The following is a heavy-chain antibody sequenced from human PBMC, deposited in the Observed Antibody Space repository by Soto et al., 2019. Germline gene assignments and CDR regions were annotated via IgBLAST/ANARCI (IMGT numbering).Heavy chain of an antibody. CDR3: ANSGYCSGGSCYFTPRDYFDY. Sequence: EVQLLESGGGLVQPGGSLRLSCAASGFTFSSYAMSWVRQAPGKGLEWVSAISGSGGSTYYADSVKGRFTISRDNSKNTLYLQMNSLRADDTAVYYCANSGYCSGGSCYFTPRDYFDYWGQGTLVTVSS. J-gene: IGHJ4*02. CDR1: GFTFSSYA. D-gene: IGHD2-15*01. CDR2: ISGSGGST. V-gene: IGHV3-23*01.